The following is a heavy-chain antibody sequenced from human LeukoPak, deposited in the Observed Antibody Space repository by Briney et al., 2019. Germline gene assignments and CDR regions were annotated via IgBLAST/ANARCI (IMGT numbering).Heavy chain of an antibody. V-gene: IGHV4-31*03. CDR3: ARDHDYGDYGLAY. CDR2: IYYGGST. CDR1: GGSISSGYCY. J-gene: IGHJ4*02. Sequence: PSETLSLTCTVSGGSISSGYCYWSWNRQHPGKGLEWIGYIYYGGSTYYNPSLKSRVTISIDTSKNQFSLKLNSVTAADSAVYYCARDHDYGDYGLAYWGQGTLVTVSS. D-gene: IGHD4-17*01.